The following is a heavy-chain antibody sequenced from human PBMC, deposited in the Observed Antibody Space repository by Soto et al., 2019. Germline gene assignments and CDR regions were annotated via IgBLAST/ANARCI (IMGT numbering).Heavy chain of an antibody. D-gene: IGHD5-12*01. V-gene: IGHV1-2*02. CDR1: IYAFNGYY. CDR3: SRARHSGNSGYNNDY. Sequence: ASVKVSCKTSIYAFNGYYIHWVRQAPGQGLEWMGWVSANSGGTNYAQKFKDRVIMTRDTSTSTAYMELSRLTSDDTAVYYCSRARHSGNSGYNNDYWGQGTLVTVSS. CDR2: VSANSGGT. J-gene: IGHJ4*02.